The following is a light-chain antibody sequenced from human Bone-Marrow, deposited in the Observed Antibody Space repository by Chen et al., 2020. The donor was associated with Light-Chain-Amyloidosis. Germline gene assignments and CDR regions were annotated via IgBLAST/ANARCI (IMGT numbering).Light chain of an antibody. CDR2: SDN. CDR1: TSNIGTYT. Sequence: QSVLTQPPSTSGTPGQRVTISCSGSTSNIGTYTVNWYRQVPGTAPRLLIQSDNQRPSGVPDRFSYSKSGTSASLVISWLQSEDEADYYCAAWDYSLNGVVFGGGTKLTVL. J-gene: IGLJ2*01. V-gene: IGLV1-44*01. CDR3: AAWDYSLNGVV.